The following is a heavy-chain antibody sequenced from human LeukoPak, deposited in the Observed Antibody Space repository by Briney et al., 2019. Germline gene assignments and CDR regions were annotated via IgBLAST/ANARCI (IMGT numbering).Heavy chain of an antibody. D-gene: IGHD1-1*01. J-gene: IGHJ4*02. Sequence: GGSLRLSCVASGFTFSSYWMHWVRQAPRKGLVWVSRINGDGRNINYADSVRGRFTISRDNAKNTLYLQMNTLRVEDTAVYYCARGSSDLEPDYWGQGTLVTVSS. V-gene: IGHV3-74*01. CDR1: GFTFSSYW. CDR2: INGDGRNI. CDR3: ARGSSDLEPDY.